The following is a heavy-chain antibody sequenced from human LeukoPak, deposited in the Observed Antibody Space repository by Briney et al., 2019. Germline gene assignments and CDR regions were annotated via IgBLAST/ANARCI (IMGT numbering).Heavy chain of an antibody. CDR1: GFTFSSYS. CDR2: ISSSSSTI. J-gene: IGHJ4*02. D-gene: IGHD3-3*01. CDR3: AKDRVTIFGVVADFDY. Sequence: GGSLRLSCAASGFTFSSYSMNWVRQAPGKGLEWVSYISSSSSTIYYADSVKGRFTISRDNSKNTLYLQMNSLRAEDTAVYYCAKDRVTIFGVVADFDYWGQGTLVTVSS. V-gene: IGHV3-48*01.